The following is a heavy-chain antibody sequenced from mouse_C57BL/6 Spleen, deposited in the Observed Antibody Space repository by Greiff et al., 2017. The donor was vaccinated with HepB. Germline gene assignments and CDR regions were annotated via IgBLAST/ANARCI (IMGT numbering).Heavy chain of an antibody. Sequence: VMLVESGAELVKPGASVKISCKASGYAFSSYWMNWVKQRPGKGLEWIGQIYPGDGDTNYNGKFKGKATLTADKSSSTAYMQLSSLTSEEAAVYYCAVDSSDPGAMDYWGQGTSVTVSS. CDR1: GYAFSSYW. CDR2: IYPGDGDT. D-gene: IGHD3-2*02. J-gene: IGHJ4*01. V-gene: IGHV1-80*01. CDR3: AVDSSDPGAMDY.